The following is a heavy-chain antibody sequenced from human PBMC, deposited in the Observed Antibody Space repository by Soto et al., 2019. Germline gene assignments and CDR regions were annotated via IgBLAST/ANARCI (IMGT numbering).Heavy chain of an antibody. CDR1: GYSFTSYW. CDR3: VRRAEGRPGDGYYYVALDV. J-gene: IGHJ6*02. V-gene: IGHV5-51*03. CDR2: IYPGDSDT. D-gene: IGHD6-6*01. Sequence: PGESLKISCKGSGYSFTSYWIGWVRQMPGKGLEWMGIIYPGDSDTRYSPSFQGQVTISADRSTSTAFLQWSSLKASDTAMYYCVRRAEGRPGDGYYYVALDVWGQGTTVTVSS.